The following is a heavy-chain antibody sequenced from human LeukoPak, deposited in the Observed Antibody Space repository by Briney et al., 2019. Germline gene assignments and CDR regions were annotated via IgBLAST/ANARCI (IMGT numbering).Heavy chain of an antibody. J-gene: IGHJ6*02. CDR2: MNPNSGNT. V-gene: IGHV1-8*02. Sequence: GASVKVSCKASGGTFSSYAISWVRQAPGQGLEWMGWMNPNSGNTGYAQKFQGRVTMTRNTSISTAYMELSSLRSEDTAVYYCARSITIFSPPFLRWSYYYGMDVWGQGTTVTVSS. CDR3: ARSITIFSPPFLRWSYYYGMDV. D-gene: IGHD3-9*01. CDR1: GGTFSSYA.